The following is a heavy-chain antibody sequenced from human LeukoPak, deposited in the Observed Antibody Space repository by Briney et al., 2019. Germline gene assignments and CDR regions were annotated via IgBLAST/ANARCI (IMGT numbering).Heavy chain of an antibody. CDR1: GGSSSSYY. V-gene: IGHV4-4*07. CDR3: ARESWWSSSWFHAFDI. CDR2: IYTSGST. Sequence: SETLFLTCTDSGGSSSSYYWSWIRQPAGKGLEWIGRIYTSGSTNYNPSLKSRVTMSVDTSKNQFSLKLSSVTAADTAVYYCARESWWSSSWFHAFDIWGQGTMVTVSS. J-gene: IGHJ3*02. D-gene: IGHD6-13*01.